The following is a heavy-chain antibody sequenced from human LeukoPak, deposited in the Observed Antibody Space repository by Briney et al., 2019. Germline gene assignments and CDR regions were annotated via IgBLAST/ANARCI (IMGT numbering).Heavy chain of an antibody. Sequence: GGSLRLSCAASGFNFRSYEMSWVRQAPGKGLEWVSYISNTDETRTYADSVKGRFTISRDNAKNSLHLEMNSLRAEDTAVYYCAREIVSAVGGNFDYWGQGTLVTVSS. CDR2: ISNTDETR. V-gene: IGHV3-48*03. CDR1: GFNFRSYE. CDR3: AREIVSAVGGNFDY. D-gene: IGHD6-19*01. J-gene: IGHJ4*02.